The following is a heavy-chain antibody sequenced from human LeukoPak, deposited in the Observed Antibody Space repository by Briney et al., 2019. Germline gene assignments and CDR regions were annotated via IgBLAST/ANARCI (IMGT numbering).Heavy chain of an antibody. CDR3: ARDPAQYHITGARRGWFDP. V-gene: IGHV4-31*03. Sequence: SETLSLTCTVSGDYYWSWIRQHPGKGLEWIGYIYYSGSTYYNPSLKSRVTISVDTSKNQFSLKLSSVTAADTAVYYCARDPAQYHITGARRGWFDPWGQGTLVTVSS. D-gene: IGHD1-20*01. CDR1: GDYY. CDR2: IYYSGST. J-gene: IGHJ5*02.